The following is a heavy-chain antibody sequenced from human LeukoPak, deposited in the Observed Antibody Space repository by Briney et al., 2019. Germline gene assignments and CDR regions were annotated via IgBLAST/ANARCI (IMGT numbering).Heavy chain of an antibody. CDR1: GDSVSSNSVT. CDR3: ARASGSIGWYPRGNWFDS. J-gene: IGHJ5*01. CDR2: TYYWSKWYH. D-gene: IGHD6-19*01. Sequence: PSQTLSLTCAISGDSVSSNSVTWNWIRQSPSRGLEWLGRTYYWSKWYHGYAVYVKSRITINPDTSKNQVSLELDSVTPEDTGIYYCARASGSIGWYPRGNWFDSWGQGTLVTVSS. V-gene: IGHV6-1*01.